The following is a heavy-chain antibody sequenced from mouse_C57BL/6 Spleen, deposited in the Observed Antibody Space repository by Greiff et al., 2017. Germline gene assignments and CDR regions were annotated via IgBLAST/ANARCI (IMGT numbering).Heavy chain of an antibody. Sequence: EVKLMESGGGLVKPGGSLKLSCAASGFTFSDYGMHWVRQAPEKGLEWVAYISSGSSTIYYADTVKGRFTISRDNAKNTLFLQMTSLRSEDTAVYYCARLDGPYYFDYWGQGTTLTVSS. D-gene: IGHD1-2*01. CDR1: GFTFSDYG. CDR2: ISSGSSTI. CDR3: ARLDGPYYFDY. V-gene: IGHV5-17*01. J-gene: IGHJ2*01.